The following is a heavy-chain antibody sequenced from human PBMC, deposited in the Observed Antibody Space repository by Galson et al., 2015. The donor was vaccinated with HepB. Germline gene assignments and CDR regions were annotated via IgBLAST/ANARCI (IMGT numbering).Heavy chain of an antibody. Sequence: SETLSLTCSVSGGSVSSFYWSWIRQAPGKGLQWIGYIYYTGSTDYDPSLKSRVTISVDTSKNQFSLKLSSVTAADTAVYYCARVGGWEPYDVFDIWGQGTMVTVSS. J-gene: IGHJ3*02. V-gene: IGHV4-59*02. CDR1: GGSVSSFY. CDR3: ARVGGWEPYDVFDI. CDR2: IYYTGST. D-gene: IGHD1-26*01.